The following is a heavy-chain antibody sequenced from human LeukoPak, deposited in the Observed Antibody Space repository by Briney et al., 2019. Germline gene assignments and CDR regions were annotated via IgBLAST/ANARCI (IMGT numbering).Heavy chain of an antibody. J-gene: IGHJ3*02. D-gene: IGHD2-21*02. CDR2: IYTGGST. Sequence: GGSLRLSCAASGFTVRRNYMSWIRQAPGKALEWVSVIYTGGSTCYADSVKGRFTISRDNSNNILYLQMNSLRVEDTAVYYCAGGAGDWNAFHIWGQGTMVTVSS. V-gene: IGHV3-66*01. CDR3: AGGAGDWNAFHI. CDR1: GFTVRRNY.